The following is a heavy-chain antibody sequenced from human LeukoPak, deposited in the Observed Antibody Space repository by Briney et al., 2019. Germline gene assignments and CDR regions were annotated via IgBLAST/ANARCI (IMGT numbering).Heavy chain of an antibody. CDR2: IFYSGST. J-gene: IGHJ4*02. V-gene: IGHV4-31*03. Sequence: PSETLSLTCTVSGGSISSGGYCWSWIRQHPGKGLEWIGYIFYSGSTYYSPSLKSRVTISVDTSKNQFSLKLSSVTAADTAVYYCARAFSSGCYYFDYWGQGTLVTVSS. CDR1: GGSISSGGYC. D-gene: IGHD3-22*01. CDR3: ARAFSSGCYYFDY.